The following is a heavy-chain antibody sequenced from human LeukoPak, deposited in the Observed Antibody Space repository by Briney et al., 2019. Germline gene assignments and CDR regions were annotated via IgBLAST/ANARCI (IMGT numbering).Heavy chain of an antibody. CDR1: GFTFSNYP. CDR2: ISESGDVT. J-gene: IGHJ4*02. V-gene: IGHV3-23*01. CDR3: ARDHSSGWPDY. Sequence: GGSLRLSCEASGFTFSNYPMSWVRQAPGRGLEWVSVISESGDVTHYADAMKGRFTISRDNAKNSLYLQMNSLRAEDTAVYYCARDHSSGWPDYWGQGTLVTVSS. D-gene: IGHD6-19*01.